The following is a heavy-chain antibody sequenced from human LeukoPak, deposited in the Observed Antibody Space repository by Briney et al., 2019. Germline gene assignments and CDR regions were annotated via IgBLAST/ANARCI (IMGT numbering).Heavy chain of an antibody. Sequence: SETLSLTCAVYGSFSDHSWSWVRQPPGKGLEWIGEIDEKRRTSYSPSLTSRVTMSVDTSKNQFSLKLSSVTAADTAVYYCARETRGVITSYWFDPWGQGTLVTVSS. J-gene: IGHJ5*02. V-gene: IGHV4-34*01. CDR1: GSFSDHS. CDR2: IDEKRRT. D-gene: IGHD3-10*01. CDR3: ARETRGVITSYWFDP.